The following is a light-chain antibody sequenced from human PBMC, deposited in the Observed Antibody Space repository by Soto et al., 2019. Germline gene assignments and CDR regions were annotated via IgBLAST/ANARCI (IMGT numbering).Light chain of an antibody. J-gene: IGLJ2*01. CDR2: EVS. V-gene: IGLV2-14*01. Sequence: QSALTQPASVSGSPGQSITISCTGTSSDVGGYNYVSWYQQHPGKAPKLMIYEVSHRPSGVSNRFSGSKSCNTASLTISGLQAEDEADYYCSSYTSSSTVVFGGGTKLTVL. CDR1: SSDVGGYNY. CDR3: SSYTSSSTVV.